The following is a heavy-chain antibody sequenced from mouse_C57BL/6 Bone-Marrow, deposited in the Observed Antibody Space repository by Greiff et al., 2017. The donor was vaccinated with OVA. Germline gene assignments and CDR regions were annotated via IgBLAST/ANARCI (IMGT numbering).Heavy chain of an antibody. CDR3: ASELGWFAY. Sequence: EVKLMESGGGLVQPGASLKLSCESNEYEFPSYDMSWVRKTPEKSLELVAAINSDGGSTYYPDTMKRRFIISRDNTKKTLYLLMSSLRSEDTALYYCASELGWFAYWCQGTLVTVSA. CDR2: INSDGGST. D-gene: IGHD4-1*01. V-gene: IGHV5-2*01. J-gene: IGHJ3*01. CDR1: EYEFPSYD.